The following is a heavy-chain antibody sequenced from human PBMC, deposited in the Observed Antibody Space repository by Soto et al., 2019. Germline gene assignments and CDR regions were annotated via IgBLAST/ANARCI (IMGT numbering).Heavy chain of an antibody. V-gene: IGHV4-34*01. CDR3: ARGPYLKPSLFDY. J-gene: IGHJ4*02. CDR2: INHSGST. D-gene: IGHD2-2*02. Sequence: PSETLSLTCAVYGGSFSGYCWRWIRQPPGKGLEWIGEINHSGSTNCNPSLKSRVTISVDTSQNQFSLKLTSVIAADTAVYYCARGPYLKPSLFDYWGQGNLVTVSS. CDR1: GGSFSGYC.